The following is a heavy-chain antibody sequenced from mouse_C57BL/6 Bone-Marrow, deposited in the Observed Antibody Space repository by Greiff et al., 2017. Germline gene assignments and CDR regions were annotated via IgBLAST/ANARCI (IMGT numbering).Heavy chain of an antibody. J-gene: IGHJ4*01. Sequence: EVKLMESGEGLVKPGGSLKLSCAASGFTFSSYAMSWVRQTPEKRLEWVAYISRGGDYIYYADTVKGRFTFTRDNARNTLYLQMSSLKSEDTAVYYCTRARGGSAMDYWGQGTSVTVSS. CDR1: GFTFSSYA. V-gene: IGHV5-9-1*02. D-gene: IGHD1-1*02. CDR3: TRARGGSAMDY. CDR2: ISRGGDYI.